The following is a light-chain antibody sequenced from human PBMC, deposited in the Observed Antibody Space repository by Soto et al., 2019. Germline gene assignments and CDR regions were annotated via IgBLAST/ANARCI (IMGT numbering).Light chain of an antibody. Sequence: QSVLTQPPSASGSPGQSVTISCTGTSSDVGAYKYVSWYQQYPGKAPKLMIYEVSKRPSGVPARFSGSKSGNTASLTVSGLQCEDEADYYCTSYVGSDTWVFGGGTKVTVL. CDR1: SSDVGAYKY. J-gene: IGLJ3*02. CDR2: EVS. CDR3: TSYVGSDTWV. V-gene: IGLV2-8*01.